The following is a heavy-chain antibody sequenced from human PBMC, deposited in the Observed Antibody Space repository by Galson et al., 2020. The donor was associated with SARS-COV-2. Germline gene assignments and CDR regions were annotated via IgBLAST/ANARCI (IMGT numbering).Heavy chain of an antibody. D-gene: IGHD3-16*01. V-gene: IGHV5-51*01. CDR1: GYSFTSYW. Sequence: GEYLKIYCKGSGYSFTSYWIGWVRQMTGKGLEWMGIIYPGDSDTRYSPSFQGQVTISADKYISTAYLQWSSLKASDTAMYYCARQLGIFGELANNAAVLPDYWGQGTLVTVSS. J-gene: IGHJ4*02. CDR2: IYPGDSDT. CDR3: ARQLGIFGELANNAAVLPDY.